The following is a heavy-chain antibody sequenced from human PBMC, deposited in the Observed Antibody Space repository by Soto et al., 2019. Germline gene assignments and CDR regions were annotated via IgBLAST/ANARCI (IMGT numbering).Heavy chain of an antibody. Sequence: LRLSCTASGFTFGDYAMSWFRQAPGKGLEWVSAISGSGGSTYYADSVKGRFTISRDNSKNTLYLQMNSLRAEDTAVYYCAKDPHYDSSGPVDYWGQGTLVTVSS. V-gene: IGHV3-23*01. D-gene: IGHD3-22*01. J-gene: IGHJ4*02. CDR2: ISGSGGST. CDR3: AKDPHYDSSGPVDY. CDR1: GFTFGDYA.